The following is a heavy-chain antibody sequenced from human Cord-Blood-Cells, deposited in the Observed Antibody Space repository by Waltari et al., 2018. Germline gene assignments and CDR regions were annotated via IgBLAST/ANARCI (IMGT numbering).Heavy chain of an antibody. Sequence: QVQLVQSGAEVKKPGSSVKVSCKASGGTFSSYAISWVRQAPGQGLEWMGGIFPIFGTANYAQKFQGRVTITADESTSTAYMELSSLRSEDTAVYYCARVRRRYYGSGSPFDPWGQGTLVTVSS. J-gene: IGHJ5*02. V-gene: IGHV1-69*01. CDR2: IFPIFGTA. D-gene: IGHD3-10*01. CDR1: GGTFSSYA. CDR3: ARVRRRYYGSGSPFDP.